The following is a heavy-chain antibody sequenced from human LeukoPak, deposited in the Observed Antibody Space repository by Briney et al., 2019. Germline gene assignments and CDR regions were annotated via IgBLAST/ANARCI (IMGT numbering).Heavy chain of an antibody. CDR2: IYYSGST. Sequence: SETLSLTCTVSGGSISGSSYYWGWIRQPPGKGLEWIGSIYYSGSTYYNPSLKSRVTISVDTSKNQFSLKLNSVTATDTAVYYCARHGGNFDAFDVWGQGTMVAVSS. V-gene: IGHV4-39*01. D-gene: IGHD4-23*01. J-gene: IGHJ3*01. CDR1: GGSISGSSYY. CDR3: ARHGGNFDAFDV.